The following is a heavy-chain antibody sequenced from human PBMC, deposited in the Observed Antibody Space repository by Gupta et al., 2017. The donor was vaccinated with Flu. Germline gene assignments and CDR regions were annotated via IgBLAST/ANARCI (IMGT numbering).Heavy chain of an antibody. V-gene: IGHV3-48*02. CDR1: GFTFSDSH. CDR3: ARDLNWAFIF. Sequence: EVQLVESGGGLVQPGGSLRLTCLISGFTFSDSHMNWIRQAPGKRLEWISYIGSGGNTDYADSVRGRFTISRDNARDSLFLQMNSLRDEDTALYYCARDLNWAFIFWGQGALVTVSS. CDR2: IGSGGNT. D-gene: IGHD3-16*01. J-gene: IGHJ4*02.